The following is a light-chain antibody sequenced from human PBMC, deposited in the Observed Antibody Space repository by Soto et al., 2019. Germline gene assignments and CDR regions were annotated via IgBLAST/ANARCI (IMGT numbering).Light chain of an antibody. V-gene: IGLV2-14*01. CDR1: SSDVGGYNF. CDR2: DVS. J-gene: IGLJ1*01. CDR3: ISYTNSSPFNV. Sequence: QSALTQPASVSGSPGQSITISCTGTSSDVGGYNFVSWYQQHPGKAPKLMIYDVSNRPSGVSNRFSGSKSGNTASLTISGLLAEDEADYYCISYTNSSPFNVFGTGTKLTVL.